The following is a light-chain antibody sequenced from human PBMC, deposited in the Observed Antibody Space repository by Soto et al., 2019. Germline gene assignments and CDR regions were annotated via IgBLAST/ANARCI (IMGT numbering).Light chain of an antibody. CDR2: GAS. CDR3: QQYNDWPRT. V-gene: IGKV3-15*01. CDR1: QSVGTY. J-gene: IGKJ1*01. Sequence: EIVMTQSPATLSVSPGERATLSCRASQSVGTYLAWYQQKPGQAPGILIYGASTRAAGISPRFSGGGSGTEFTLTISSLQSEDFAVYHCQQYNDWPRTFGQGTKVGIK.